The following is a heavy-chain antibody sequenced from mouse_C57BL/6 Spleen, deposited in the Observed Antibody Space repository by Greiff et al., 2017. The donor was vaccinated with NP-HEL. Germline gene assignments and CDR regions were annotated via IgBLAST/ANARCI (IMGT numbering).Heavy chain of an antibody. V-gene: IGHV5-6*01. CDR1: GFTFSSYG. CDR2: ISSGGSYT. Sequence: EVKLVESGGDLVKPGGSLKLSCAASGFTFSSYGMSWVRQTPDKRLEWVATISSGGSYTYYPDSVKGRFTISRDNAKNTLYLQMSSLKSEDTAMYYCARQEDGYSRGYFDVWGTGTTVTVSS. CDR3: ARQEDGYSRGYFDV. J-gene: IGHJ1*03. D-gene: IGHD2-3*01.